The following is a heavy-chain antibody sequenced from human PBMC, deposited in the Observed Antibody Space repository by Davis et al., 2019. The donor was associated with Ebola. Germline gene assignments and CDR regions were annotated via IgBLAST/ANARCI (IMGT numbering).Heavy chain of an antibody. V-gene: IGHV3-15*01. CDR3: TTDLPGVGATLFEYYFDY. CDR1: GFSFSNAW. CDR2: IKSKTDGGTT. Sequence: GGSLRLSCAASGFSFSNAWMSRVRQAPGKGLEWVGRIKSKTDGGTTDYAAPVKGRFTISRDDSKNTLYLQMNSLKTEDTAVYYCTTDLPGVGATLFEYYFDYWGQGTLVTVSS. D-gene: IGHD1-26*01. J-gene: IGHJ4*02.